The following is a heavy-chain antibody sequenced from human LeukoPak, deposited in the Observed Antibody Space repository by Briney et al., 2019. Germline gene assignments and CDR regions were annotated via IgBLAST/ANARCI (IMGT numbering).Heavy chain of an antibody. CDR2: INHSGST. V-gene: IGHV4-34*01. D-gene: IGHD3-10*01. CDR1: GGSISSYY. Sequence: PSETLSLTCTVSGGSISSYYWNWIRQPPGKGLEWIGEINHSGSTNYNPSLKSRVTISVDTSKNQFSLKLSSVTAADTAVYYCARRHTQYTMVRGVTPHYFDYWGQGTLVTVSS. J-gene: IGHJ4*02. CDR3: ARRHTQYTMVRGVTPHYFDY.